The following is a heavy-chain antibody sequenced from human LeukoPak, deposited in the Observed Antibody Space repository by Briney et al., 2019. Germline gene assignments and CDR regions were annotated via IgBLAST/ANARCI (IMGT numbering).Heavy chain of an antibody. D-gene: IGHD3-10*01. J-gene: IGHJ6*02. CDR3: AKGKSMVRGEDYYGMDV. V-gene: IGHV3-23*01. CDR1: GLTFSSYA. Sequence: GGSLSFSCAAPGLTFSSYAMSWVRQAPGKGLEWVSAISGSGGSTYYADSVKGRFTISRDNSKNTLYLQMNSLRAEDTAVYYCAKGKSMVRGEDYYGMDVWGQGTTVTVSS. CDR2: ISGSGGST.